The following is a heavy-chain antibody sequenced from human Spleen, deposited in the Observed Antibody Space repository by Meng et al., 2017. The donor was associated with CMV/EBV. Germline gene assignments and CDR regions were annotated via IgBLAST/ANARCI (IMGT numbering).Heavy chain of an antibody. V-gene: IGHV4-39*07. CDR3: GRASGVFCSSANCYRGGADV. CDR2: LYYSGST. J-gene: IGHJ6*02. D-gene: IGHD2-2*02. Sequence: SETLSLTCSVSGGSMERNTYYWGWIRQPPGKGLEWIGSLYYSGSTHYNPSLKRRVSIFVDSSKNHLSLNLRSVTAADTAVYYCGRASGVFCSSANCYRGGADVWGQGITVTVSS. CDR1: GGSMERNTYY.